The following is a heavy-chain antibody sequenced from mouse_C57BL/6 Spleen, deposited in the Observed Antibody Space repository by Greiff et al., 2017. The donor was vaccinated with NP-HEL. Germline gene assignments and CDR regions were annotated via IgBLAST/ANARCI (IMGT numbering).Heavy chain of an antibody. CDR2: IHPNSGST. Sequence: QVQLQQPGAELVKPGASVKLSCKASGYTFTSYWMHWVKQRPGQGLEWIGMIHPNSGSTNYNEKFKSKATLTVDKSSSTAYMQLSSLTSEDSAVYYCAREFYYDYDGHWYFDVWGTGTTVTVSS. D-gene: IGHD2-4*01. CDR3: AREFYYDYDGHWYFDV. J-gene: IGHJ1*03. V-gene: IGHV1-64*01. CDR1: GYTFTSYW.